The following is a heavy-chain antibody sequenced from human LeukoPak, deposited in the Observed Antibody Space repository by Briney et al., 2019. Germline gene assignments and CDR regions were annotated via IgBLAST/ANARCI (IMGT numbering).Heavy chain of an antibody. J-gene: IGHJ6*03. V-gene: IGHV5-51*01. Sequence: GESLKISCKGSGYSFTSYWIGWVRQMPGKGLEWMGIIYPGDSDTRYSPSFQGQVTISADKSISTAYLQWSSLKASDTAMYYCARFAAAAVTYYYYYMDVWGKGTTVTVSS. CDR1: GYSFTSYW. D-gene: IGHD6-13*01. CDR2: IYPGDSDT. CDR3: ARFAAAAVTYYYYYMDV.